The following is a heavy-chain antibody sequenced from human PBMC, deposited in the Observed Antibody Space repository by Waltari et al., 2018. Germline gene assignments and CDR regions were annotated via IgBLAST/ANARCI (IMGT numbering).Heavy chain of an antibody. CDR1: GFTFSSYG. D-gene: IGHD5-12*01. CDR2: IWHDGSKK. Sequence: QVQLVESGGRVVQPGRSLRLSCAASGFTFSSYGMHWVRQAPGKGREWGGLIWHDGSKKYYAESGRARFTISRDRSTNTLYLQMDSLRAEDTAIYYCVREDIVTTPGYYYYYNGMDVWGQGTTVTVSS. V-gene: IGHV3-33*01. CDR3: VREDIVTTPGYYYYYNGMDV. J-gene: IGHJ6*02.